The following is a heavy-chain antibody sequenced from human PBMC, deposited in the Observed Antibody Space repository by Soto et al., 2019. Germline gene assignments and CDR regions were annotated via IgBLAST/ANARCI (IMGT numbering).Heavy chain of an antibody. V-gene: IGHV1-69*13. D-gene: IGHD3-22*01. CDR1: GGTFSSYA. CDR2: IIPIFGTA. CDR3: ARDLGGSSGPFDY. Sequence: GASVKVSCKASGGTFSSYAISWVRQAPGQGLEWMGGIIPIFGTANYAQKFQVRVTITADESTSTAYMELSSLRSEYTAVYYCARDLGGSSGPFDYWGQGTLVTVSS. J-gene: IGHJ4*02.